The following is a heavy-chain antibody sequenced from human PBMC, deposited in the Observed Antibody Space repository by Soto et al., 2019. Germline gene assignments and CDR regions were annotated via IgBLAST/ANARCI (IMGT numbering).Heavy chain of an antibody. D-gene: IGHD3-22*01. CDR2: IIPIFGTA. CDR1: GGTFSSYA. CDR3: ASVAAVYYDSSGYYYT. J-gene: IGHJ5*02. Sequence: QVQLVQSGAEVKKPGSSVKVSCKASGGTFSSYAISWVRQAPGQGLEWMGGIIPIFGTANCAQKFQGRVTITADKSTSTAYMELSSLRSEDTAVYYCASVAAVYYDSSGYYYTWGQGTLVTVSS. V-gene: IGHV1-69*06.